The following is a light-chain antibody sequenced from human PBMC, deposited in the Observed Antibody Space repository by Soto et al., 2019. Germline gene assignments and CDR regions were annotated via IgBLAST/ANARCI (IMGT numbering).Light chain of an antibody. CDR2: EVS. Sequence: QSALTQPASVSGALGQSITISCTGGSSDIGDYNYVSWYQQHPDTAPKLIIYEVSHRPSGVSHRFSGSKSGNTASLTISGLQAEDEAEYHCSSFTTTTSLGLFGTGTKVTVL. J-gene: IGLJ1*01. V-gene: IGLV2-14*01. CDR1: SSDIGDYNY. CDR3: SSFTTTTSLGL.